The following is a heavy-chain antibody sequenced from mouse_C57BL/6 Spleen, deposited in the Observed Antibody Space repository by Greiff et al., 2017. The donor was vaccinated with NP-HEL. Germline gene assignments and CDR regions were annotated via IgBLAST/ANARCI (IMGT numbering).Heavy chain of an antibody. V-gene: IGHV1-52*01. D-gene: IGHD1-1*01. CDR2: IDPSDSET. CDR3: AGGEVAYYFARDY. CDR1: GYTFTSYW. Sequence: VQLQQPGAELVRPGSSVKLSCKASGYTFTSYWMHWVKQRPIQGLEWIGNIDPSDSETHYNQKFKDKATLTVDKSSSTAYMQLSSLTSEDSAVYYGAGGEVAYYFARDYWGKGPSVPFSS. J-gene: IGHJ4*01.